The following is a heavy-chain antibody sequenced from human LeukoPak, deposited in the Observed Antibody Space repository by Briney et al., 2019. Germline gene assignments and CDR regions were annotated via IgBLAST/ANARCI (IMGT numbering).Heavy chain of an antibody. Sequence: GGSLRLSCAASGFTFSSYSMNWVRQAPGKGLEWVSSISSSSSYIYYADSVKGRFTISRDNAKNSLYLQMNSLRAEDTAVYYCARELDSSGWYGDGAFDIWGQGTMVTVSS. CDR2: ISSSSSYI. V-gene: IGHV3-21*01. D-gene: IGHD6-19*01. CDR1: GFTFSSYS. J-gene: IGHJ3*02. CDR3: ARELDSSGWYGDGAFDI.